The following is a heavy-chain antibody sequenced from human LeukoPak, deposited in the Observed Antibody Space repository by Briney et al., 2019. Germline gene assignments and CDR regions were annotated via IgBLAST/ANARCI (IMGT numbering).Heavy chain of an antibody. CDR2: IYPGDSAT. CDR3: ARHSNDYCDY. CDR1: GYSFADYW. D-gene: IGHD2-2*01. Sequence: GESLKISCKGSGYSFADYWIGWVRQMPGKGLEWMGIIYPGDSATRYSPSFQGQVTISADESINTAYLQRSSLKASDTAMYYCARHSNDYCDYWGQGTLVTVSS. V-gene: IGHV5-51*01. J-gene: IGHJ4*02.